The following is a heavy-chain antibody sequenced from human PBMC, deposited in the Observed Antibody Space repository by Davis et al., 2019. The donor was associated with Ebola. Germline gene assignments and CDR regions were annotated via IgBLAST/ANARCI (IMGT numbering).Heavy chain of an antibody. CDR3: ANGAGAPSATYYQYGMVA. D-gene: IGHD3-16*01. CDR2: ISGSGNGDGT. J-gene: IGHJ6*02. V-gene: IGHV3-23*01. CDR1: GFSFSNCA. Sequence: GESLKISCAASGFSFSNCAMSWVRQAPGKGLEWVSGISGSGNGDGTYYADSVKGRFTIPRDNSKNTLYLQMNSLRSEDTAVYYCANGAGAPSATYYQYGMVAWGQGTTVTVS.